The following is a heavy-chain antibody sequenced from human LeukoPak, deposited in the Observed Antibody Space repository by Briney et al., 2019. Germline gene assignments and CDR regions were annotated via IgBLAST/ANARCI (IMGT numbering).Heavy chain of an antibody. CDR2: INHSGST. Sequence: SETLSLTCAVYGGSFSGYYWSWIRQPPGKGLEWIGEINHSGSTNYNPSLKSRVTISVDTSKNQFSLKLSSVTAADTAVYYCARIPLGRIAARPGYFDYWGQGTLVTVSS. CDR1: GGSFSGYY. J-gene: IGHJ4*02. D-gene: IGHD6-6*01. CDR3: ARIPLGRIAARPGYFDY. V-gene: IGHV4-34*01.